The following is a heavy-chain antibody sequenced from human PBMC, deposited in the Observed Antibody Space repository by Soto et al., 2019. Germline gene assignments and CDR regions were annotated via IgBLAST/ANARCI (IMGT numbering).Heavy chain of an antibody. V-gene: IGHV3-66*01. CDR2: IYSGGST. CDR3: ASGRVDAFDI. CDR1: GFTLSRNY. J-gene: IGHJ3*02. Sequence: GGSLRLSCAASGFTLSRNYMKWVRQAPGKGLEWVSVIYSGGSTYYADSVKGRFTISRDNSKNTLYVQMNSLRAEDTAVYYCASGRVDAFDIWGLGTMVTVSS. D-gene: IGHD2-15*01.